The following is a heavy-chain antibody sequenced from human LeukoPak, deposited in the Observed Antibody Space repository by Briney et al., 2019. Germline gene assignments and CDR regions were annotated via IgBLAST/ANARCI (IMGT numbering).Heavy chain of an antibody. V-gene: IGHV3-30*18. D-gene: IGHD3-22*01. CDR2: ISYDVGKK. J-gene: IGHJ4*02. CDR3: AKDDYYDTSGYRD. CDR1: GFTFSSYG. Sequence: GGSLRLSCAASGFTFSSYGMHWVRQAPGKGLEWVAVISYDVGKKYYADSVKGRFTVSRDNSKNTLYLQMNSLRAEDTVVYYCAKDDYYDTSGYRDWGQGTLVTVSS.